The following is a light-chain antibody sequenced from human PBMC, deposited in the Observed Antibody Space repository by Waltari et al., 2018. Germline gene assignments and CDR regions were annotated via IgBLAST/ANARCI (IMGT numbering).Light chain of an antibody. CDR1: QSISSW. J-gene: IGKJ2*01. CDR2: KAY. CDR3: QQSYSTPYT. Sequence: DIQMSQSPSTLSASVGDRLTITCRGSQSISSWLAWYQQKPGKAPKLLIYKAYSLQSGVPSRFSGSGSGTEFTLTISSLQPDDFATYYCQQSYSTPYTFGQGTKLEIK. V-gene: IGKV1-5*03.